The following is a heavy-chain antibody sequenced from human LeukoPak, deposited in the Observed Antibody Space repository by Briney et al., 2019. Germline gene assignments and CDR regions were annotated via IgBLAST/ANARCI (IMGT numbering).Heavy chain of an antibody. J-gene: IGHJ4*02. D-gene: IGHD3-10*01. V-gene: IGHV3-48*04. Sequence: GGSLRLSCAASGFTLISYPMIWVRQAPGKGLGWVSYISGPSTTIYYADSVKGRFTISRDNAKQSLYLQMNSLRVEDTAVYYCARDRAGGSGIMAYDYWGQGTLVTVSS. CDR3: ARDRAGGSGIMAYDY. CDR2: ISGPSTTI. CDR1: GFTLISYP.